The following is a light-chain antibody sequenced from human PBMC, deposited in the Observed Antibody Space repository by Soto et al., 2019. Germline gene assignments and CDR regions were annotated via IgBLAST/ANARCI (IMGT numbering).Light chain of an antibody. CDR2: GVS. Sequence: EIVLTQSPGTLSLSPGEGATLSCRASQSVSSSYLSWYQQKPGQTPRLLIYGVSRRATGIPDRFSGSGSGTDFPLTISRLEPEDFAVYYCQHYGSSWLTFGQGTKVEIK. J-gene: IGKJ1*01. CDR1: QSVSSSY. CDR3: QHYGSSWLT. V-gene: IGKV3-20*01.